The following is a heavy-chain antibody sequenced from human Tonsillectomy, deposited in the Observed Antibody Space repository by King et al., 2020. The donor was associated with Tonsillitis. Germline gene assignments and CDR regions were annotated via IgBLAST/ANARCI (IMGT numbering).Heavy chain of an antibody. CDR2: IRTSGDSI. Sequence: VQLVESGGGLVKPGGSLRLSCAASGFTLSDYYMSWIRQAPVKGLELISHIRTSGDSIYYADSVTGRFTISRDNTKNSMYLQMNSLRAEDTAVYYCARENWGRFDPWGQGTLVTVSS. D-gene: IGHD7-27*01. J-gene: IGHJ5*02. CDR3: ARENWGRFDP. CDR1: GFTLSDYY. V-gene: IGHV3-11*01.